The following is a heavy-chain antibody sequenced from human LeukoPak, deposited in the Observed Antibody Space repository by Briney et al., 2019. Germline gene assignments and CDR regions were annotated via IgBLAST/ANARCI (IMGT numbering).Heavy chain of an antibody. D-gene: IGHD6-13*01. CDR1: GFTFSNSA. J-gene: IGHJ6*02. CDR3: AADLTRGIGYYAMDV. Sequence: ASVKVSCTASGFTFSNSAIQWVRQARGQRLEWMGWIVVGSGGINYAQKFQERVTITRDMSTGTAYMELSSLRSEDTAVYYCAADLTRGIGYYAMDVWGQGTTVTVSS. V-gene: IGHV1-58*02. CDR2: IVVGSGGI.